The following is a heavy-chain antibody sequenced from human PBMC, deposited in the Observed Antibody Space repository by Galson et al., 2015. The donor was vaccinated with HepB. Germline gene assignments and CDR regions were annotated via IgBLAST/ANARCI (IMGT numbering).Heavy chain of an antibody. CDR2: ISGSGGTP. CDR1: GFSFSSYA. J-gene: IGHJ4*02. CDR3: AKGLGISGYYYFDY. D-gene: IGHD3-22*01. V-gene: IGHV3-23*01. Sequence: SLRLSCAASGFSFSSYAVSWVRQAPGKGLEWVSAISGSGGTPYYADSVKGRFTISRDNSKNTLYLQMNSLRAEDTAVYYCAKGLGISGYYYFDYWGQGTLVTVSS.